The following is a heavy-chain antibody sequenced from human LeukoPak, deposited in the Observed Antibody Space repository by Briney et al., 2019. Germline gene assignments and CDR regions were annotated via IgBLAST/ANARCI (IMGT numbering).Heavy chain of an antibody. Sequence: GGSLRLSCAVSGFTFSSYSMNWVRQAPGKGLEWVSYISSSSSTIYYADSVKGRFTISRDNAKNSLYLQMNSLRAEDTAVYYCARVGADNWNYGPDAFDIWGQGTMVTVSS. CDR3: ARVGADNWNYGPDAFDI. V-gene: IGHV3-48*01. CDR2: ISSSSSTI. J-gene: IGHJ3*02. CDR1: GFTFSSYS. D-gene: IGHD1-7*01.